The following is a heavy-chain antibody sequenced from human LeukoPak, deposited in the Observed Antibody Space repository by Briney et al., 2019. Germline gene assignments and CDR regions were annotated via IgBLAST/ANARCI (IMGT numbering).Heavy chain of an antibody. J-gene: IGHJ4*02. V-gene: IGHV1-2*02. D-gene: IGHD1-26*01. CDR3: ARAGSYLISLDY. CDR2: INPNSGGT. CDR1: GYTFTDYY. Sequence: GASVKVSCKASGYTFTDYYMHWVRQAPGQGLEWMGWINPNSGGTKYVQKFQGRVTMTSDTSVSTAYMELRRLNFDDTAVYYCARAGSYLISLDYWGQGTLVTVSS.